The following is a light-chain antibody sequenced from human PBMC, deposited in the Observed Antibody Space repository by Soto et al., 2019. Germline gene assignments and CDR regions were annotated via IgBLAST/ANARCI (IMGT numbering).Light chain of an antibody. Sequence: QSVLTQPPSVSGAPGQRVTISCTRSSSNIGAGYDVHWYQQLPGTAPKLLIYGNSNRPSGVPDRFSGSKSGTSASQAITGLQAEDEADYYCQSYDSSLRHVVFGGGTKLTVL. CDR3: QSYDSSLRHVV. J-gene: IGLJ2*01. CDR2: GNS. V-gene: IGLV1-40*01. CDR1: SSNIGAGYD.